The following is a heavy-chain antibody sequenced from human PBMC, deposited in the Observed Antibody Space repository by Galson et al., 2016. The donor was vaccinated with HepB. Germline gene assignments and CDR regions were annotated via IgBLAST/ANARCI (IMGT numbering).Heavy chain of an antibody. CDR3: ARYRLLGYCSGGSCYGLDV. CDR1: GGSFSGYY. V-gene: IGHV4-34*01. J-gene: IGHJ6*02. D-gene: IGHD2-15*01. CDR2: IHHSGST. Sequence: LSLTCAVYGGSFSGYYWSWIRQPPGKGLEWIGEIHHSGSTNYNPSLKSRVTISGDMSKNQFSLKLSSVTAADTALYYCARYRLLGYCSGGSCYGLDVWGQGTTVTVSS.